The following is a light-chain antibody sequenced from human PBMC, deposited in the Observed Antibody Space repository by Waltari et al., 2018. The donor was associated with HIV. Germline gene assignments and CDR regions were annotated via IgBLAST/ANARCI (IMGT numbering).Light chain of an antibody. J-gene: IGKJ4*01. CDR1: QSVDSSY. CDR3: HQSVGSLT. CDR2: GAS. Sequence: EIVLTQSPGTLSLSPGERATLSCRASQSVDSSYVAWYQQKPGQAPRLLIFGASSRATDIPDRFSGSGAGTDFTLTISRLEPEDFAVYFCHQSVGSLTFGGGTKVDI. V-gene: IGKV3-20*01.